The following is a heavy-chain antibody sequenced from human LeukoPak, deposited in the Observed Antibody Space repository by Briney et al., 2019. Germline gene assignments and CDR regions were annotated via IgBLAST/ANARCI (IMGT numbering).Heavy chain of an antibody. D-gene: IGHD6-13*01. V-gene: IGHV3-9*01. CDR2: ISWNSGSI. CDR3: AKDRSSSWYYYGMDV. Sequence: GGSLRLSCAASGFTFDDYAMHWVRQAPGKGLEWVSGISWNSGSIGYADSVKGRFTISRDNAKNSLYLQMNSLRAEDTALYYCAKDRSSSWYYYGMDVWGQGTTVTVSS. J-gene: IGHJ6*02. CDR1: GFTFDDYA.